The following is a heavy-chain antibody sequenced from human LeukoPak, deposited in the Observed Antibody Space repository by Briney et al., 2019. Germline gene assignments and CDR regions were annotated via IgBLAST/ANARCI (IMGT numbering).Heavy chain of an antibody. CDR3: ARNEAARPPYYYYYYGMDV. J-gene: IGHJ6*02. Sequence: SVKVSCKASGGTFSSYAISWVRPAPGQGLEWMGRIIPILGIANYAQKFQGRVTITADKSTSTAYMELSSLRSEDTAVYYCARNEAARPPYYYYYYGMDVWGQGTTVTVSS. CDR2: IIPILGIA. D-gene: IGHD6-6*01. V-gene: IGHV1-69*04. CDR1: GGTFSSYA.